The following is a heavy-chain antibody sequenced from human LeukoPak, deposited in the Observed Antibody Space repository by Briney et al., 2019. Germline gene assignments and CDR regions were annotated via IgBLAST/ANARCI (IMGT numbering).Heavy chain of an antibody. V-gene: IGHV3-21*01. J-gene: IGHJ4*02. Sequence: GGSLRLSCAASGFSFSSYSMNWVRQAPGKGLEWVSSISSSSSYICYPDSVKGRFTISRDNSRDTLYLEMNSLRAEDRAVYYCARANSSAWHNFDFWGQGTLDTVSS. D-gene: IGHD6-19*01. CDR1: GFSFSSYS. CDR2: ISSSSSYI. CDR3: ARANSSAWHNFDF.